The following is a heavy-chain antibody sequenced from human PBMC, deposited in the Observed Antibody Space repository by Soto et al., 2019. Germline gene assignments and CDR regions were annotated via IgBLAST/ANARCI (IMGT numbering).Heavy chain of an antibody. CDR3: ARDKDIVVVPAAPRYYYYGMDV. D-gene: IGHD2-2*01. CDR2: IIPIFGTA. CDR1: GGTFSSYA. Sequence: SVKVSCKASGGTFSSYAISWVRQAPGQGLEWMGGIIPIFGTANYAQKFQGRVTITADESTSTAYMELSGLRSEDTAVYYCARDKDIVVVPAAPRYYYYGMDVWGQGTTVTVSS. V-gene: IGHV1-69*13. J-gene: IGHJ6*02.